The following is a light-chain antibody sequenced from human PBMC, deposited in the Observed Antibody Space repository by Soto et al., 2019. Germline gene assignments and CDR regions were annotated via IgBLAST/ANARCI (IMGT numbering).Light chain of an antibody. CDR1: SSDVGGYNY. V-gene: IGLV2-11*01. CDR3: CSYAGSSSYV. CDR2: DVS. Sequence: ALTQPRSVSGSPGQSVTISCTGTSSDVGGYNYVSWYQQHPGKAPKLMIYDVSKRPSGVPDRFSGSKSGNTASLTISGLQAEDEADYYCCSYAGSSSYVFGTGTKVTVL. J-gene: IGLJ1*01.